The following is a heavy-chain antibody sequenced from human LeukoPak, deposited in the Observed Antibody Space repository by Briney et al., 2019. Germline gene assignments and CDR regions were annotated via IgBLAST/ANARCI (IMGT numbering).Heavy chain of an antibody. Sequence: QSGGSLRLSCAASGFIFSSYAMSWVRQAPGKGLEWVSAISGSGGSTYYADSVKGRFTISRDNSKNTLYLQMNSLRAEDTAVYYCAKAARITTFGVVIHPFDYWGQGTLVTVSS. CDR1: GFIFSSYA. CDR3: AKAARITTFGVVIHPFDY. D-gene: IGHD3-3*01. J-gene: IGHJ4*02. V-gene: IGHV3-23*01. CDR2: ISGSGGST.